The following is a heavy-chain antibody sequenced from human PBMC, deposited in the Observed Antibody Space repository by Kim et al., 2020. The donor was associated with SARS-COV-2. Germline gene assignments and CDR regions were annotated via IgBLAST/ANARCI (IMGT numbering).Heavy chain of an antibody. V-gene: IGHV1-46*01. CDR3: ARDLYSQAFDI. D-gene: IGHD5-18*01. J-gene: IGHJ3*02. CDR1: GYTFTSYQ. Sequence: ASVKVSCKASGYTFTSYQMHWVRQAPGQGLEWMGVIHPSGGSTSYSQKFQGRVTVTRDTSTSTVYMELSSLRSEDTAVYYCARDLYSQAFDIWGQGTMVTVSS. CDR2: IHPSGGST.